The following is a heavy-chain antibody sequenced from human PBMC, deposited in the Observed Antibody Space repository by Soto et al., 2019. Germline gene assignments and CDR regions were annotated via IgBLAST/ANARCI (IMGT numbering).Heavy chain of an antibody. CDR3: VKDASGDAARGYFAR. J-gene: IGHJ2*01. Sequence: AQLVESGGGLVQPGRSLRLSCTASGFNFDDYAMHWVRQAPGKGLEWVSGISWSSVNVYYADSLKGRFTISRDNSANSLFLQFDSPRSDDTAFYFSVKDASGDAARGYFARWGPGTLVTVSS. V-gene: IGHV3-9*01. D-gene: IGHD1-26*01. CDR1: GFNFDDYA. CDR2: ISWSSVNV.